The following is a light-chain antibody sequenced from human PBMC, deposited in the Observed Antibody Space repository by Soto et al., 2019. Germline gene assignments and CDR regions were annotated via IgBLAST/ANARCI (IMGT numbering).Light chain of an antibody. V-gene: IGKV1-17*01. CDR1: QGIRHD. CDR2: DAS. CDR3: LQHYNYPWT. J-gene: IGKJ1*01. Sequence: DIQMTQSPSTLSASVGDRVTITCRASQGIRHDLGWYQQKPGKAPKRLIYDASNLQSGVPSRFSGSGSGTEFTLTISSLQPEDFATYSCLQHYNYPWTFGQGTKVDIK.